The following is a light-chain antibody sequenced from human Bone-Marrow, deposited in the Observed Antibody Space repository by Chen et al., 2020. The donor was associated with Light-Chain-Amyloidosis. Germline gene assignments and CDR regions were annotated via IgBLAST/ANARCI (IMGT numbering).Light chain of an antibody. V-gene: IGLV3-21*02. CDR3: QVWDRSSDRPV. Sequence: SYVLTQPSSVSVAPGQTATIACGGNNIGSTSVHWYQQTPGQAPLLVVYDGSDRPSGIPARLSGSNSGNTATLTISRVEAGDEADYYCQVWDRSSDRPVFGGGTKLTVL. J-gene: IGLJ3*02. CDR2: DGS. CDR1: NIGSTS.